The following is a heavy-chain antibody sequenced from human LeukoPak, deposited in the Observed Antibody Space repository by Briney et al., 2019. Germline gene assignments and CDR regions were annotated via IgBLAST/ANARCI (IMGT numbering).Heavy chain of an antibody. V-gene: IGHV3-30*02. CDR3: AKELLYYDILTGYSY. J-gene: IGHJ4*02. CDR2: IRYDGSNK. CDR1: GFTFSSYG. Sequence: TGGSLRLSCAASGFTFSSYGMHWVRQAPGKGLEWVAFIRYDGSNKYYADSEKGRFTISRDNSKNTLYLQMNSLRAEDTAVYYCAKELLYYDILTGYSYWGQGTLVTVSS. D-gene: IGHD3-9*01.